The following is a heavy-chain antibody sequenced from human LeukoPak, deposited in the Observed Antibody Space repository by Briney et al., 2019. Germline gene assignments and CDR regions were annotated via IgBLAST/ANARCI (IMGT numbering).Heavy chain of an antibody. Sequence: GGSLRLSCAASGFTFDDYAMHWVRQAPGKGLEWVSGISWNSGSIGYADSVKGRFTISRDNAKNTLYLQMNSLRAEDTAVYYCARDRRGSGSLYYYYYMDVWGKGTTVTISS. D-gene: IGHD3-10*01. V-gene: IGHV3-9*01. CDR1: GFTFDDYA. J-gene: IGHJ6*03. CDR2: ISWNSGSI. CDR3: ARDRRGSGSLYYYYYMDV.